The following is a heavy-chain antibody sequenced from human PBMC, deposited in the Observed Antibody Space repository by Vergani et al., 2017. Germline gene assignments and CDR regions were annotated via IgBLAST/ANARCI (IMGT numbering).Heavy chain of an antibody. CDR1: GFTFSSYA. V-gene: IGHV3-23*01. D-gene: IGHD3-16*02. J-gene: IGHJ4*02. CDR3: AKSSQRLEELSPFDY. CDR2: ISGSGGST. Sequence: EVQLLESGGGLVQPGGSLRLSCAASGFTFSSYAMSWVRQAPGKGLEWVSSISGSGGSTYYADSVKGRFTISRDNSKNTLYLQMNSLRAEDTAVYYCAKSSQRLEELSPFDYWGQGTLVTVSS.